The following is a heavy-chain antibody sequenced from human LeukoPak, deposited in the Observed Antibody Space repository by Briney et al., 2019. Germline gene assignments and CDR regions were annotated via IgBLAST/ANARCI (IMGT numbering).Heavy chain of an antibody. J-gene: IGHJ4*02. V-gene: IGHV4-59*08. D-gene: IGHD6-19*01. CDR3: ARQVGVAGYFDY. CDR2: IYCSGST. Sequence: PSETLSLTCTVSGGSISSYYWSWIRQPPGKGLEWIGYIYCSGSTNYNPSLKSRVTISVDTSKNQFSLKLSSVTAADTAVYYCARQVGVAGYFDYWGQGTLVTVSS. CDR1: GGSISSYY.